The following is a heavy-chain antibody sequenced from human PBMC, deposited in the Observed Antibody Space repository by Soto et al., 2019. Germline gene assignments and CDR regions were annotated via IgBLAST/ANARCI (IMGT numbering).Heavy chain of an antibody. CDR3: ARLVYDTRLNYMYFDF. Sequence: PSETLSLTCAVSGVSLTSGNWWTWVRQSPQRGLEYIGEIFHDGTANYYPSFERRFAMSVDTSRNQFSQKLTSVTAADTAVYFCARLVYDTRLNYMYFDFWGPGTLVTVSS. CDR1: GVSLTSGNW. CDR2: IFHDGTA. V-gene: IGHV4-4*02. J-gene: IGHJ4*02. D-gene: IGHD3-10*01.